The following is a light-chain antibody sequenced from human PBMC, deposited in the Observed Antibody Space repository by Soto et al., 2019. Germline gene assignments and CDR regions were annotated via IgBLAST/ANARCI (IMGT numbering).Light chain of an antibody. CDR1: QYISTY. Sequence: DIQMTQSPPSLSASVGDRVTITCRASQYISTYLNWYQHKPGKAPKLLIYAASSLQSGVPSRFSGSGSGTDFTLTISSLQPEDIATYYCQQSYNTLMYTFGQGTKLEIK. CDR3: QQSYNTLMYT. V-gene: IGKV1-39*01. J-gene: IGKJ2*01. CDR2: AAS.